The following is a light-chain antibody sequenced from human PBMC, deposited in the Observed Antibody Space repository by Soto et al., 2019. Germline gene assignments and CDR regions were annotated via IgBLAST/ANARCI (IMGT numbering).Light chain of an antibody. Sequence: EIVMTQSPATLSVSPGEKATLSYRASQSVYNNLAWYQQKPGQAPRLLIYFVSTRATGIPARFSGSGSGTEFSLTISSLQSEDFALYYCQQYTKWPLTFGGGTKVETK. CDR1: QSVYNN. CDR3: QQYTKWPLT. J-gene: IGKJ4*01. V-gene: IGKV3-15*01. CDR2: FVS.